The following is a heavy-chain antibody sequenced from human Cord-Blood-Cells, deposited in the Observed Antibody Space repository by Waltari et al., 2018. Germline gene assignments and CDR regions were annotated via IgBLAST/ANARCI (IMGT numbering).Heavy chain of an antibody. CDR3: ARDWGTGDYFDY. CDR2: IIPIFGTA. V-gene: IGHV1-69*01. Sequence: QVQLVQSGAAVKKPGSSVKVSCKASGGTFSSYAISWVRQAPGQGLEWMGGIIPIFGTATYAQKFQGRGTITADESTSTAYMELSSLRSEDTAVYYCARDWGTGDYFDYWGQGTLVTVSS. CDR1: GGTFSSYA. D-gene: IGHD3-16*01. J-gene: IGHJ4*02.